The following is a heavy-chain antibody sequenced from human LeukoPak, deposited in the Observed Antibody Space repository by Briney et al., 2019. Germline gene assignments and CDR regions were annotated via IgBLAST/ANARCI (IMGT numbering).Heavy chain of an antibody. J-gene: IGHJ4*02. Sequence: GRSLRLSCAASGFPFSKYGMHWVRQAPGKGLEWVAVIWYDGSEKYYADSVKGRFTISRDNSKNTLYLQMNSLRAEDTAVYCCARGVVYDSSGYYPYYFDYWGQGTLVTVSS. D-gene: IGHD3-22*01. CDR2: IWYDGSEK. V-gene: IGHV3-33*01. CDR3: ARGVVYDSSGYYPYYFDY. CDR1: GFPFSKYG.